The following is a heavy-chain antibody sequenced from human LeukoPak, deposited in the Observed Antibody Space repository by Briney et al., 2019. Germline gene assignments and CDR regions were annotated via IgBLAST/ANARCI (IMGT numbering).Heavy chain of an antibody. CDR2: IWYDGSNK. Sequence: PGGSLRLSCAASGFTFSSYGMHWVRQAPGKGLEWVAVIWYDGSNKYYADSVKGRFTISRDNPKNTLYLQMNSLRAEDTAVYYCARVPVAGTPYFDYWGQGTLVTVSS. V-gene: IGHV3-33*01. CDR3: ARVPVAGTPYFDY. J-gene: IGHJ4*02. CDR1: GFTFSSYG. D-gene: IGHD6-19*01.